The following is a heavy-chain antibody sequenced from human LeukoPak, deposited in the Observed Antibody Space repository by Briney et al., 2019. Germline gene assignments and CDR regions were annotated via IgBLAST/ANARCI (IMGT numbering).Heavy chain of an antibody. CDR2: INVDGSST. V-gene: IGHV3-74*01. J-gene: IGHJ4*02. CDR1: GFIFSNHW. D-gene: IGHD7-27*01. CDR3: ARQSVVRTGDYFDN. Sequence: GGSLRLSCAASGFIFSNHWMHWVRQAPGKGLVWVARINVDGSSTKCADSVKGRFTISRDNAKNTLYLQMNSLRVEDTAVYSCARQSVVRTGDYFDNWGQGTLVIVSS.